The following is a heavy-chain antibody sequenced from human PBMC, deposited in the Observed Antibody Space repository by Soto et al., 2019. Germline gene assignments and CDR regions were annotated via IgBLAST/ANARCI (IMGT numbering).Heavy chain of an antibody. CDR1: GESFSGYY. CDR3: ARSYGSSWYMTFDY. Sequence: SETLSLTCAVYGESFSGYYWSWIRQPPGKGLEWIGEINHSGSTNYNPSLKSRVTISVDTSKNQFSLKLSSVTAADTSVYYCARSYGSSWYMTFDYWGQGTLVTVSS. CDR2: INHSGST. V-gene: IGHV4-34*01. D-gene: IGHD6-13*01. J-gene: IGHJ4*02.